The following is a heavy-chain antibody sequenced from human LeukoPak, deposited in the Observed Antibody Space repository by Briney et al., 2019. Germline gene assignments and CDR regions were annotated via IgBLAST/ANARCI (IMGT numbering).Heavy chain of an antibody. D-gene: IGHD2-15*01. CDR1: GYSSTNYW. Sequence: KNGESLKISCKGSGYSSTNYWIGWVRQVPGKGLEWMGIIYPGDSDTRYSPSFQGQVTISADNSISTAYLQWNSLKASDTAMYYCARLPQRSCGGGNCYPPYWGQGTLVTVSS. CDR2: IYPGDSDT. J-gene: IGHJ4*02. V-gene: IGHV5-51*01. CDR3: ARLPQRSCGGGNCYPPY.